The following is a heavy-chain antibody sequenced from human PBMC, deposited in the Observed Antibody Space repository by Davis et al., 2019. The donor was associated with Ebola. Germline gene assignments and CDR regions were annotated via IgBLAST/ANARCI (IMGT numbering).Heavy chain of an antibody. CDR3: ARRYYHSSGWYFDY. Sequence: AASVKVSCKASGYTFTSYAMHWVRQAPGQRLEWMGWINAGNGNTKYSQKLQGRVTMTTDTSTSTAYMELRSLRSDDTAVYYCARRYYHSSGWYFDYWGQGTLVTVSS. D-gene: IGHD6-19*01. V-gene: IGHV1-3*01. J-gene: IGHJ4*02. CDR1: GYTFTSYA. CDR2: INAGNGNT.